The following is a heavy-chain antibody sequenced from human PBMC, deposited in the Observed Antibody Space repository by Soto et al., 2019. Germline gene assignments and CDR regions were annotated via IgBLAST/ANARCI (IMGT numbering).Heavy chain of an antibody. Sequence: QVQLQDSGPGLVEPSQTLSLVCSVSGDPLSYGGYYWSWVRQSPGKALEWIGFVYHTGSTYYPPSRESRVTMAVDMSKDEFSLKLTSVPAADTATYYCAREGHSSWEWLDPWGQGILVTVSS. CDR2: VYHTGST. D-gene: IGHD1-26*01. CDR1: GDPLSYGGYY. V-gene: IGHV4-31*03. CDR3: AREGHSSWEWLDP. J-gene: IGHJ5*02.